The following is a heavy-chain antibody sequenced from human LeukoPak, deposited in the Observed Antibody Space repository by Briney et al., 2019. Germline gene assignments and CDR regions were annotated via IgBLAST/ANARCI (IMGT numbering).Heavy chain of an antibody. J-gene: IGHJ4*02. V-gene: IGHV3-30-3*01. CDR2: ISYDGSNK. Sequence: SCKASGGTFSSYAMHWVRQAPGKGLEWVAVISYDGSNKYYADSVKGRFTISRDNSKNTLYLQMNSLRAEDTAVYYCARDLDDYVWGSYRSSLRGFDYWGQGTLVTVSS. D-gene: IGHD3-16*02. CDR3: ARDLDDYVWGSYRSSLRGFDY. CDR1: GGTFSSYA.